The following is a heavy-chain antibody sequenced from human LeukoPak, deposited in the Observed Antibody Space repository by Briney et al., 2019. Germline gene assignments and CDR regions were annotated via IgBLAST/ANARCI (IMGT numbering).Heavy chain of an antibody. Sequence: GGSLRLSCAASGFTFSSYSMNWVRQAPGKGLEWVSSICSSSSYIYYADSVKGRFTISRDNAKNSLYLQMNSLRAEDTAVYYCARTGAAKVGDFDYWGQGTLVTVSS. CDR3: ARTGAAKVGDFDY. CDR2: ICSSSSYI. V-gene: IGHV3-21*01. D-gene: IGHD3-3*01. J-gene: IGHJ4*02. CDR1: GFTFSSYS.